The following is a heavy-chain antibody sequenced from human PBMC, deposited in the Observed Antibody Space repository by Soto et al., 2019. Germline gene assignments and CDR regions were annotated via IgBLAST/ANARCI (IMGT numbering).Heavy chain of an antibody. V-gene: IGHV1-69*13. CDR3: AREVGPQIAGTKWFDT. J-gene: IGHJ5*02. Sequence: GASVKVSCKASGGTFSSYAISWVRQAPGQGLEWMGGIIPIFGTANYAQKFQGRVTITADESTSTAYMELSSLRSEDTAVYYCAREVGPQIAGTKWFDTWGQGTLVTVSS. D-gene: IGHD6-13*01. CDR2: IIPIFGTA. CDR1: GGTFSSYA.